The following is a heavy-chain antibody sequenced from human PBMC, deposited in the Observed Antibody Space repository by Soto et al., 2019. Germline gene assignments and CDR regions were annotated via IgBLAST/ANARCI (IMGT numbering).Heavy chain of an antibody. CDR2: ISSTGSTI. J-gene: IGHJ6*02. V-gene: IGHV3-11*01. D-gene: IGHD6-6*01. CDR3: AKVGGSPSGMDV. CDR1: GFTFSDKS. Sequence: QVPLVESGGGLVKPGGSLRLSCAASGFTFSDKSMTWIRQAPGKGLEWVSYISSTGSTIYYADSVKGRFTMSRDNAKNSLYVRMLSLRAEDTAVYYCAKVGGSPSGMDVWGQGATGTVSS.